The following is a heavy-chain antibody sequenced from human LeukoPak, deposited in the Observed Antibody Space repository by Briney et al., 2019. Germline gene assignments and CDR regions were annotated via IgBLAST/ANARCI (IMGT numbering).Heavy chain of an antibody. V-gene: IGHV3-23*01. CDR2: ISGSGGST. CDR3: AKSPVDSSGLP. Sequence: GGSLRLSCAASGFTFSSYAMSWVPQAPGKGLEWGSAISGSGGSTYYADSVKDRFTISRDNSKNTLYLQMNSLRAQDTAVYYCAKSPVDSSGLPWGEGTLVTVSS. D-gene: IGHD6-25*01. CDR1: GFTFSSYA. J-gene: IGHJ5*02.